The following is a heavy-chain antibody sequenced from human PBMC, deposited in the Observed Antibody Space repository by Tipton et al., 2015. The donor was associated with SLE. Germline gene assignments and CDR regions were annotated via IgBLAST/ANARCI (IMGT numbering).Heavy chain of an antibody. J-gene: IGHJ4*02. CDR1: GGYISSYY. V-gene: IGHV4-59*01. CDR2: IYYSGST. D-gene: IGHD6-25*01. Sequence: GLVKPSETLSLTCTVSGGYISSYYWSWIRQPPGKGLEWIGYIYYSGSTNYNPSLKSRVTISVDTSKNQFSLKLSSVTAADTAVYYCARQRLVQGGDYFDDWGQGSLVTVSA. CDR3: ARQRLVQGGDYFDD.